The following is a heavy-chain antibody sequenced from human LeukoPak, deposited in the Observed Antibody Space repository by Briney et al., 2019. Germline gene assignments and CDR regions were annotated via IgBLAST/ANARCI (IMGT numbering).Heavy chain of an antibody. V-gene: IGHV1-46*01. J-gene: IGHJ5*02. CDR1: GYTFTSYY. Sequence: ASVKVSCKASGYTFTSYYMHWVRQAPGQGLEWMGIINPSGGSTSYAQKFQGRVTMTRDMSTSTDYMELSILRSEDTAVYYCARDNSVEDTAWWFDPWGQGTLVTVSS. CDR3: ARDNSVEDTAWWFDP. D-gene: IGHD4-23*01. CDR2: INPSGGST.